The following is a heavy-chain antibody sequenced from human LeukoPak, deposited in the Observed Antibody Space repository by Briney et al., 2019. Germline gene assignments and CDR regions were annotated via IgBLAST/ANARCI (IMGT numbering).Heavy chain of an antibody. CDR1: GGSISSYY. V-gene: IGHV4-59*01. CDR3: ARARYSSAPFDY. Sequence: SETLSRTSIVSGGSISSYYWSWIRQPPGKGLERIGHIYYSGSTNYNPSLKRRVTISVVTSKNQFSLKLSSVTAADTAVYYCARARYSSAPFDYWGQGTLITVSS. D-gene: IGHD6-25*01. J-gene: IGHJ4*02. CDR2: IYYSGST.